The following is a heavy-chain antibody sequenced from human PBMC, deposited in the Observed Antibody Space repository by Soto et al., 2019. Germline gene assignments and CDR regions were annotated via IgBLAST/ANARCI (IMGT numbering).Heavy chain of an antibody. CDR2: IHYSGST. CDR3: ARRVNVAVAGTGFDY. J-gene: IGHJ4*02. CDR1: GGSISSYY. V-gene: IGHV4-59*08. Sequence: QVQLQESGPGLVKPSETLSLTCTVSGGSISSYYWSWIRQPPGKGLEWIGHIHYSGSTNYNPSLRSRVTKSVVPSQTPFSLKLSSATAADTAVYYCARRVNVAVAGTGFDYWGQGTLVTVSS. D-gene: IGHD6-19*01.